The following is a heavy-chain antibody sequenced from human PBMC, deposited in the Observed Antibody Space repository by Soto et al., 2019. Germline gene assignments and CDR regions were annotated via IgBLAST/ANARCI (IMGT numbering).Heavy chain of an antibody. CDR1: GYTFTSDD. D-gene: IGHD6-19*01. J-gene: IGHJ4*02. CDR2: MNSNSGTT. V-gene: IGHV1-8*01. Sequence: QVQLVQSGAEVKKPGDSVKVSCKASGYTFTSDDINWGRQATGQGLEWMGWMNSNSGTTGYAQKFQGRVTMTRNTPISTAYMELSSLGSKDTAVYYCTRARAVAGFDYWGQGTLVTVSS. CDR3: TRARAVAGFDY.